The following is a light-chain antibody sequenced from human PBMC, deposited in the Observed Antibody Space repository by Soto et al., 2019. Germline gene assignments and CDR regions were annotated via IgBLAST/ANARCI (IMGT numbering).Light chain of an antibody. CDR1: QSLVYSDGIAY. V-gene: IGKV2-30*01. CDR3: MQGTPWPPT. CDR2: KAS. J-gene: IGKJ1*01. Sequence: DVVLTQSPLSLPVTLGQPASISCRSSQSLVYSDGIAYLNWFQQRPGQSPRRLIYKASNRDSGVPDKFSGSGSGADFTLQINRVEAADVGIYYCMQGTPWPPTFGRGTRVEIK.